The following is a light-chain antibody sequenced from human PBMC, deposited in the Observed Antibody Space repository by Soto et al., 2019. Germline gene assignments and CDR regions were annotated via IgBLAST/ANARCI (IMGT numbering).Light chain of an antibody. V-gene: IGKV1-5*01. CDR3: QEYNSRS. CDR1: QNVFTW. Sequence: DIQMTQSPSTLSASVGDRVTITCRASQNVFTWLAWYQHRPGKAPKLLISDASILESGVPSRFSGSGSGTEFTLTITSLQSDDFATYYCQEYNSRSFGGGTKVDIK. J-gene: IGKJ4*01. CDR2: DAS.